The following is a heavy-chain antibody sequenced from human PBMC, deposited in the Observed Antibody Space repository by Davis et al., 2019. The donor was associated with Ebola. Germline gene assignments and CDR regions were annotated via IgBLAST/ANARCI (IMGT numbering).Heavy chain of an antibody. D-gene: IGHD3-16*01. CDR2: INPSGGST. V-gene: IGHV1-46*03. Sequence: AASVKVSCKASGYTFTSYYMHWVRQAPGQGLEWMGIINPSGGSTSYALKFQGRVTMTRDTSTSTVYMELSSLRSEDTAVYYCARVWLFHYGMDVWGQGTTVTVSS. CDR1: GYTFTSYY. J-gene: IGHJ6*02. CDR3: ARVWLFHYGMDV.